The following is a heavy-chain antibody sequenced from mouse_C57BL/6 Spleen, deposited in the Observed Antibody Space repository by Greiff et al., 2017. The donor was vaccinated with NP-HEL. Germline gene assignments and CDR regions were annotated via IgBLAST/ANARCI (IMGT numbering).Heavy chain of an antibody. J-gene: IGHJ3*01. D-gene: IGHD4-1*01. CDR1: GYTFTSYW. CDR3: ARSWDWFAY. Sequence: VQLQQSGAELVKPGASVKLSCKASGYTFTSYWMQWVKQRPGQGLEWIGEIDPSDSYTNYNQKFKGKATLTVDTSSSTAYMQLSSLTSEDSAVYYCARSWDWFAYWGQGTLVTVSA. CDR2: IDPSDSYT. V-gene: IGHV1-50*01.